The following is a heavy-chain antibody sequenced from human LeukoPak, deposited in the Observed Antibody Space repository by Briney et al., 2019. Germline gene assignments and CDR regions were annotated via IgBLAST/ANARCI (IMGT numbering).Heavy chain of an antibody. V-gene: IGHV3-66*01. Sequence: PGGSLRLSCAASGFTFSSYAMSWVRQAPGKGLEWVSVIYSGGSTYYADSVKGRFTISRDNSKNTLYLQMNSLRAEDTAVYYCARDQFGYYFDYWGQGTLVTVSS. CDR1: GFTFSSYA. CDR3: ARDQFGYYFDY. CDR2: IYSGGST. J-gene: IGHJ4*02. D-gene: IGHD3-10*01.